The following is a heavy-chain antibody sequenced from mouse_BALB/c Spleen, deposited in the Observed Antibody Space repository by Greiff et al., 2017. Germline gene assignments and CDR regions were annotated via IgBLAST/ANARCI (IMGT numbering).Heavy chain of an antibody. V-gene: IGHV5-4*02. J-gene: IGHJ3*01. CDR3: ARSYYGSSYAWFAY. D-gene: IGHD1-1*01. CDR1: GFTFSDYY. CDR2: ISDGGSYT. Sequence: EVMLVESGGGLVKPGGSLKLSCAASGFTFSDYYMYWVRQTPEKRLEWVATISDGGSYTYYPDSVKGRFTISRDNAKNNLYLQMSSLKSEDTAMYYCARSYYGSSYAWFAYWGQGTLVTVSA.